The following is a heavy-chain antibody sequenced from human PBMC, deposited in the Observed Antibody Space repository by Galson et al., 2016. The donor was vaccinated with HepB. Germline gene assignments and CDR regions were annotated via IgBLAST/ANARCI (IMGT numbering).Heavy chain of an antibody. J-gene: IGHJ6*02. CDR2: MNPGNGDT. Sequence: SVKVSCKASGYSFRRYSVHWVRQAPGQSLEWMGWMNPGNGDTKLSQKFEGRVTITRDTSAATVYMEVNSLSFEDRATYYCARGGDYFDSGSPRRRLSSSHYYGMDVWGQGTTVTVSS. D-gene: IGHD3-10*01. V-gene: IGHV1-3*01. CDR3: ARGGDYFDSGSPRRRLSSSHYYGMDV. CDR1: GYSFRRYS.